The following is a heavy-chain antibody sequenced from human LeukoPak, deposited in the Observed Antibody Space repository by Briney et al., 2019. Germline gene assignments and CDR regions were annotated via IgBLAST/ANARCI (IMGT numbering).Heavy chain of an antibody. V-gene: IGHV3-48*01. CDR2: ISSRGFTI. D-gene: IGHD4-17*01. J-gene: IGHJ4*02. Sequence: GVSLRLSCAASGFTFTRHSMNWVRQSPGKGLEWVSYISSRGFTIYYAESVKSPYTISRDNIKNSLYLQMNSLRAQNTAVYYSARAYYGDYFSDYWGQGALGTVSS. CDR1: GFTFTRHS. CDR3: ARAYYGDYFSDY.